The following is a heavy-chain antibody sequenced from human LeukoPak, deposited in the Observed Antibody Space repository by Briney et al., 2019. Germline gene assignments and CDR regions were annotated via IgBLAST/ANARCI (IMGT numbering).Heavy chain of an antibody. CDR1: GYTFTGYY. V-gene: IGHV1-2*02. CDR3: ARVEPRGYSYGSQTDY. D-gene: IGHD5-18*01. CDR2: INPNSGGT. Sequence: ASVKVSCKASGYTFTGYYMHWVRQAPGQGLEWMGWINPNSGGTNYAQKFQGRVTMTRDTSISTAYMELSRLRSDDTAVYYCARVEPRGYSYGSQTDYWGQGTLVTVSS. J-gene: IGHJ4*02.